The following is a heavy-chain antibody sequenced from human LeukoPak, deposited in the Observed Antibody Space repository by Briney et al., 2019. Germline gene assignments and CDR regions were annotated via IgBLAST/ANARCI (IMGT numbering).Heavy chain of an antibody. CDR1: GFTFSSYW. V-gene: IGHV3-7*01. D-gene: IGHD1-26*01. J-gene: IGHJ4*02. Sequence: GGSLRLSCAASGFTFSSYWMSWVRQPPGKGLEWVANIKQDGSEKYYVDSVKGRFTISRDNAKNSLYLQMNSLRAEDTAVYYCARDVGAGATSPKPFDYWGQGTLVTVSS. CDR3: ARDVGAGATSPKPFDY. CDR2: IKQDGSEK.